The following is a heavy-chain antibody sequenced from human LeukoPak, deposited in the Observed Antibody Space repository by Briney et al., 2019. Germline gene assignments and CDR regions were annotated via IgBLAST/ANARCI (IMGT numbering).Heavy chain of an antibody. D-gene: IGHD6-13*01. CDR1: GGTFSSYT. CDR2: IIPILGIA. CDR3: ASRVSSSPPEDAFDI. J-gene: IGHJ3*02. Sequence: SVKVSCKASGGTFSSYTISWVRQAPGQGLEWMGRIIPILGIANYAQKFQGRVTITADKSTSTAYIELSSLRSEDTAVYYCASRVSSSPPEDAFDIWGQGTMVTVSS. V-gene: IGHV1-69*02.